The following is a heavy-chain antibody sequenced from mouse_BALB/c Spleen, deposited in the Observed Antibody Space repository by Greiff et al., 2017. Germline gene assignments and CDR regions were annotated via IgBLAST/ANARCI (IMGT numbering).Heavy chain of an antibody. CDR1: GFSLTDYG. J-gene: IGHJ4*01. Sequence: VQRVESGPGLVAPSQSLSISCTVSGFSLTDYGVSWIRQPPGKGLEWLGVIWGGGSTYYNSALKSRLSISKDNSKSQVFLKMNSLQTDDTAMYYCAKHHSYYGNYVSAMDYWGQGTSVTVSS. CDR2: IWGGGST. D-gene: IGHD2-10*01. V-gene: IGHV2-6-5*01. CDR3: AKHHSYYGNYVSAMDY.